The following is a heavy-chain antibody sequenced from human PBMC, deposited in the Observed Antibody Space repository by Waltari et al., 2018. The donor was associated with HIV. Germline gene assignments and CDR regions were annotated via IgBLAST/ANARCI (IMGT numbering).Heavy chain of an antibody. Sequence: QVQLVQSGAAVKKPGASVKVSCKTSGYTFINYYIHWVRLAPGQGLEWMGMINPSGVSANYAQKFQGRVAMTRDTSTSTVYMELSSLRSEDTAVYYCARDHKRGWRSDYGDNFNAFDIWGQGTMLTVSS. CDR3: ARDHKRGWRSDYGDNFNAFDI. D-gene: IGHD4-17*01. J-gene: IGHJ3*02. V-gene: IGHV1-46*01. CDR1: GYTFINYY. CDR2: INPSGVSA.